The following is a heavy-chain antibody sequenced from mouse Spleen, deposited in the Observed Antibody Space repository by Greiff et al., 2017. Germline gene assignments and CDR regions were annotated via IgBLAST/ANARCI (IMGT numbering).Heavy chain of an antibody. J-gene: IGHJ4*01. V-gene: IGHV1-52*01. D-gene: IGHD2-12*01. CDR3: ARSDYSLGDY. CDR2: IDPSDSET. CDR1: GYTFTSYW. Sequence: QVQLQQPGAELVRPGSSVKLSCKASGYTFTSYWMHWVKQRPIQGLEWIGNIDPSDSETHYNQKFKDKATLTVDKSSSTAYMQLSSLTSEDSAVYYCARSDYSLGDYWGQGTSVTVSS.